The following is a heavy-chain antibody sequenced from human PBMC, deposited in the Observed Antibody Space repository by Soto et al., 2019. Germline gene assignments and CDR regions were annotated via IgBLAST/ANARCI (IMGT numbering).Heavy chain of an antibody. J-gene: IGHJ5*02. D-gene: IGHD3-22*01. Sequence: SVKVSCKASGGTFGSDAITWVRQAPGQGLEWVGRIIPILGTTNYAQNLQGRVTISADKSTLTSYMELHSLTSDDTALYYCARDRTDSGYYTNWLDPWGQGTQVTVSS. CDR2: IIPILGTT. CDR1: GGTFGSDA. V-gene: IGHV1-69*06. CDR3: ARDRTDSGYYTNWLDP.